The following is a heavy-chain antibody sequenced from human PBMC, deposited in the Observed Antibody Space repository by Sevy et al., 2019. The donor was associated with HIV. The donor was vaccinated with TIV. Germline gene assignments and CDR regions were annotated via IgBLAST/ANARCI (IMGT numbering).Heavy chain of an antibody. J-gene: IGHJ4*02. V-gene: IGHV3-15*01. CDR3: KGGSADYYDRNYFDY. Sequence: GGYLRLSCAASGFTFNNAWMRWVRQAPGKGLEWVGRIKSKTDGGTTDYAAPVKGRFTISRDDSKNTLYLQMNSLKIEDTGVYYCKGGSADYYDRNYFDYWGQGTLVTVSS. D-gene: IGHD3-22*01. CDR2: IKSKTDGGTT. CDR1: GFTFNNAW.